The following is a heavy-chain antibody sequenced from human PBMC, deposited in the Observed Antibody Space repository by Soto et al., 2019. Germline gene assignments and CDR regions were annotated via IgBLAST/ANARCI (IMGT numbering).Heavy chain of an antibody. J-gene: IGHJ4*02. Sequence: SETLSLTCTGSGGSIRSYYWSWIRQPPGKGLEWIGYIYYSGSTNYNPSLKSRVTISVDTSKNQFSLKLSSVTAADTAVYYCARAGPPQYFDYWGQGALVTVSS. V-gene: IGHV4-59*01. CDR2: IYYSGST. CDR3: ARAGPPQYFDY. CDR1: GGSIRSYY.